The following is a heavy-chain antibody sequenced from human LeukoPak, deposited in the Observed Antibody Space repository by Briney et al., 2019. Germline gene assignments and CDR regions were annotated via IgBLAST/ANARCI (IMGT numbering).Heavy chain of an antibody. CDR2: ISGSGGST. V-gene: IGHV3-23*01. CDR1: GFTFSSYA. Sequence: GGSLRLSCAASGFTFSSYAMSWVRQAPGKGLEWVSAISGSGGSTYYADSVKGRFTISRDNSKNTLYLQMNSLRGEDTALYYCARESNGGVYFQHWGQGTVVTVSS. CDR3: ARESNGGVYFQH. J-gene: IGHJ1*01. D-gene: IGHD2-8*02.